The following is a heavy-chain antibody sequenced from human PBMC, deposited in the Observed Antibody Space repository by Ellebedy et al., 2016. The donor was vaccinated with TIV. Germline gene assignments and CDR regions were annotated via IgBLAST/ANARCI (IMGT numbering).Heavy chain of an antibody. CDR1: GYTFTGYY. J-gene: IGHJ5*02. CDR3: ARDGGVGEDWFDP. D-gene: IGHD3-10*01. Sequence: AASVKVSCKASGYTFTGYYMHWVRQAPGQGLQWMGWIDPNSGGTNYPQRFQGRVAMTRDTSISTAYMELSRLTSDDTAVYYCARDGGVGEDWFDPWGQGTQVTVSS. CDR2: IDPNSGGT. V-gene: IGHV1-2*02.